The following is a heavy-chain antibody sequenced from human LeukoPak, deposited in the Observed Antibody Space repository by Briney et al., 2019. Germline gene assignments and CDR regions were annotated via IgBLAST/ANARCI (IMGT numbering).Heavy chain of an antibody. V-gene: IGHV1-2*02. J-gene: IGHJ4*02. CDR3: ARDFRVPYYYDSSGRCAAY. Sequence: ASVKVSCKASGYTFTGYYMHWVRQAPGQGLEWMGWINPNSGGTNYAQKFQGRVTMTRDTSISTAYMELSRLRSDDTAVYYCARDFRVPYYYDSSGRCAAYWGQGTLVTVSS. CDR2: INPNSGGT. CDR1: GYTFTGYY. D-gene: IGHD3-22*01.